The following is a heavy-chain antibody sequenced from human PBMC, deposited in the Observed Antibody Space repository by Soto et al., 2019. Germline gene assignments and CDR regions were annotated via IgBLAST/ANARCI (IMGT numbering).Heavy chain of an antibody. Sequence: NPSETLSLTCTVSGGSINSGGHYWSCIRQRPGKGLEWIGSIFYSGSTYYNPSLKSLVTISVDTSKNQFSLRLSSVTAADTAVYYCARATGYSYGHLESWGQGTLVTVSS. CDR2: IFYSGST. J-gene: IGHJ4*02. CDR3: ARATGYSYGHLES. V-gene: IGHV4-31*01. CDR1: GGSINSGGHY. D-gene: IGHD5-18*01.